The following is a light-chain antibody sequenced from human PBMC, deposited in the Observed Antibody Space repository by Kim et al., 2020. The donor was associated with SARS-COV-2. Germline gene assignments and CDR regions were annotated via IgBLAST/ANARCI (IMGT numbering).Light chain of an antibody. CDR1: SLRSYD. J-gene: IGLJ3*02. Sequence: ALGQTVRITCQGDSLRSYDASWYQKRPGQAPVLVIYGKNNRPSGIPDRFSGSSSGNTASLTITGAQAEDEADYYCNSRDSSGNHWVFGGGTQLTVL. CDR2: GKN. V-gene: IGLV3-19*01. CDR3: NSRDSSGNHWV.